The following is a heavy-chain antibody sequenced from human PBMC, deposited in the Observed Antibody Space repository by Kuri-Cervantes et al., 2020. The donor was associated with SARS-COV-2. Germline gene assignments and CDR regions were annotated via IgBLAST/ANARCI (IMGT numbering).Heavy chain of an antibody. CDR2: IYYSGST. Sequence: SETLSLTCTVSGGSISSYYWSWIRQPPGKGLKWIGYIYYSGSTNYNPSLKSRVTISVDTSKNQFSLKLSSVTAADTAVYYCARATTYYDLWSGYSFDYWGQGTLVTVSS. D-gene: IGHD3-3*01. J-gene: IGHJ4*02. CDR1: GGSISSYY. CDR3: ARATTYYDLWSGYSFDY. V-gene: IGHV4-59*01.